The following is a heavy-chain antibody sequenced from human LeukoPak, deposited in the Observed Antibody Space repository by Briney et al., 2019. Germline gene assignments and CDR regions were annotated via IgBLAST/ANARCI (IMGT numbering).Heavy chain of an antibody. CDR2: INSDGSST. Sequence: GGSLRLSCAASGFTFSSYWMHWVRQAPGKGLVWVSRINSDGSSTNYADSVKGRFTISRDNAKNTLYLQMNSLRAEDTAVYYCAKRSDYGSNGNYFDSWGQGTPVTVSS. J-gene: IGHJ4*02. CDR1: GFTFSSYW. D-gene: IGHD4-23*01. V-gene: IGHV3-74*01. CDR3: AKRSDYGSNGNYFDS.